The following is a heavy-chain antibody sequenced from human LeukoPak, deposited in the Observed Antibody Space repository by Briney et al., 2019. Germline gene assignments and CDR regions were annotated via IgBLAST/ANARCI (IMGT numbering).Heavy chain of an antibody. CDR1: GGSISSYY. CDR3: AREGELGPFDY. V-gene: IGHV4-59*01. J-gene: IGHJ4*02. D-gene: IGHD7-27*01. CDR2: IYYSGST. Sequence: PSETLSLTCTVSGGSISSYYWSWIRQPPGKGLEWIGYIYYSGSTNYNPSLKSRVTISVDTSKNQFSLKLSSVTAADTAVYYCAREGELGPFDYWGQGTLVTVSS.